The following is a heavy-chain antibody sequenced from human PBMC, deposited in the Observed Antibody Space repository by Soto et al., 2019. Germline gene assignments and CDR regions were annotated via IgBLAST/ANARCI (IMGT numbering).Heavy chain of an antibody. CDR2: IIPIFGTA. Sequence: ASVKVSCKASGGTFSSYAISWVRQAPGQGLEWMGGIIPIFGTANYAQKFQGRVTITADESTSTAYMELSSLRSEDTAVYYCARPVGLHPYYYYGMDVWGQGTTVTVSS. J-gene: IGHJ6*02. CDR1: GGTFSSYA. CDR3: ARPVGLHPYYYYGMDV. D-gene: IGHD5-12*01. V-gene: IGHV1-69*13.